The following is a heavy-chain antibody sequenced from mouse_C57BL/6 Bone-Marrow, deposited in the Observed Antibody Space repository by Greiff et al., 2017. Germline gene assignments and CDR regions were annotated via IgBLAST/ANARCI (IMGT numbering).Heavy chain of an antibody. CDR3: ARMVPYYFDY. Sequence: QVQLQQSGAELVRPGTSVKVSCKASGYAFTNYLIEWVKQRPGQGLEWIGVINPGSGGTNYNEKFKGKATLTADKSSSTAYMQLSSLTSEDSAVYFCARMVPYYFDYWGQGTTLTVSS. CDR2: INPGSGGT. J-gene: IGHJ2*01. CDR1: GYAFTNYL. D-gene: IGHD2-1*01. V-gene: IGHV1-54*01.